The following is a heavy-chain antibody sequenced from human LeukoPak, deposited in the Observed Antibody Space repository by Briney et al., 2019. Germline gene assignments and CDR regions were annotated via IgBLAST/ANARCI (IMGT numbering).Heavy chain of an antibody. V-gene: IGHV3-30*02. CDR2: IRYDGSNK. Sequence: GGSLRLSCAASGFTFSSYGMHWVRQAPGKGLEWVAFIRYDGSNKYYADSVKGRFTISRDNSKNTLYLQMNSLRAEDTAVYYCAKDHSSYYDFWSGTEPDNYMDVWGKGTTVTVSS. CDR3: AKDHSSYYDFWSGTEPDNYMDV. D-gene: IGHD3-3*01. CDR1: GFTFSSYG. J-gene: IGHJ6*03.